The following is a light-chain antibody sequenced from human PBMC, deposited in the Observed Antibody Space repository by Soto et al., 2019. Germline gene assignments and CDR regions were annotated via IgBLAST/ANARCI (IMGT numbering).Light chain of an antibody. CDR3: QQYNSYWT. CDR2: DAS. Sequence: DIQMTQSHSTLSASVGDRVTITCRASQSISSWWAWYQQKPGKAPKLLIYDASSLESGVPSRCSGSGSGTEFTLTISSLQPDDFATYYCQQYNSYWTFGQGTKVDIK. CDR1: QSISSW. V-gene: IGKV1-5*01. J-gene: IGKJ1*01.